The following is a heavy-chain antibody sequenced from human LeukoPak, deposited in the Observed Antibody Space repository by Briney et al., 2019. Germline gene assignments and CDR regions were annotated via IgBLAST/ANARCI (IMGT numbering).Heavy chain of an antibody. CDR3: ARVLRYSGSIDY. V-gene: IGHV4-39*07. CDR1: GGSISSSSYY. Sequence: PSETLSLTCTVSGGSISSSSYYWGWIRQPPGKGLEWIGSTYYSGSTYYNPSLKSRVTISVDTSKNQFSLKLSSVTAADTAVYYCARVLRYSGSIDYWGQGTLVTVSS. J-gene: IGHJ4*02. D-gene: IGHD1-26*01. CDR2: TYYSGST.